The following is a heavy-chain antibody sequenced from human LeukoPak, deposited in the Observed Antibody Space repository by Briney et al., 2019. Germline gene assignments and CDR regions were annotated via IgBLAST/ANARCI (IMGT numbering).Heavy chain of an antibody. J-gene: IGHJ4*02. CDR2: ISGSGGST. CDR3: ASHRPTYGGDRGTLFDY. V-gene: IGHV3-23*01. Sequence: GGSLRLSCAASGFTFSSYAMSWVRQAPGKGLEWVSAISGSGGSTYYADSVKGRFTISRDNSKNTLYLQMNSLRAEDTAVYYCASHRPTYGGDRGTLFDYWGQGTLVTVSS. CDR1: GFTFSSYA. D-gene: IGHD4-17*01.